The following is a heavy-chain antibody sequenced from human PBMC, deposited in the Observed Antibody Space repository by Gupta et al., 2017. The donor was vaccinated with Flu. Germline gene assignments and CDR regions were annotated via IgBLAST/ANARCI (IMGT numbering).Heavy chain of an antibody. CDR2: ISYDGSNK. CDR3: AKDEYSSSSFWGSFDY. J-gene: IGHJ4*02. D-gene: IGHD6-6*01. CDR1: GFTFSSYG. Sequence: QVQLVESGGGVVQPGRSLRLSCAASGFTFSSYGMHWVRQAPGKGLEWVAVISYDGSNKYYADSVKGRFTISRDNSKNTLYLQMNSLRAEDTAVYYCAKDEYSSSSFWGSFDYWGQGTLVTVSS. V-gene: IGHV3-30*18.